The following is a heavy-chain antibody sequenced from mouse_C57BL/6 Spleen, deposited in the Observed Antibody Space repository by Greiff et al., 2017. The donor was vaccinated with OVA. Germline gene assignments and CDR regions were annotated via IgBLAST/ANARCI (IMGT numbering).Heavy chain of an antibody. Sequence: EVQLQESGGGLVKPGGSLKLSCAASGFTFSDYGMHWVRQAPEKGLEWVAYISSGSSTIYYADTVKGRFTISRDNAKNTLFLQMTSLRSEDTAMYYCATGTGRAYYFDYWGQGTTLTVSS. V-gene: IGHV5-17*01. J-gene: IGHJ2*01. CDR1: GFTFSDYG. CDR3: ATGTGRAYYFDY. D-gene: IGHD4-1*01. CDR2: ISSGSSTI.